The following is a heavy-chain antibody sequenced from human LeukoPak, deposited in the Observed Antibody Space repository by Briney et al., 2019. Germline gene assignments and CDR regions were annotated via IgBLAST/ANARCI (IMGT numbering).Heavy chain of an antibody. CDR3: ARGPPSSTSCCPLLNWLDP. Sequence: ASVKVSCKASGGTFSSYAISWVRQAPGQGLEWMGGIIPIFGTANYAQKFQGRVTITTDESTSTAYMELSSLRSEDTAVYYCARGPPSSTSCCPLLNWLDPWGQGTLVTVSS. D-gene: IGHD2-2*01. CDR2: IIPIFGTA. J-gene: IGHJ5*02. CDR1: GGTFSSYA. V-gene: IGHV1-69*05.